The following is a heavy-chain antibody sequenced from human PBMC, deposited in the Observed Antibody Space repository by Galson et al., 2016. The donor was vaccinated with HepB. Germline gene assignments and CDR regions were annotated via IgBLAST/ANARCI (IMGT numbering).Heavy chain of an antibody. V-gene: IGHV3-23*01. D-gene: IGHD1-14*01. Sequence: SLRLPCAASGFVFSNYAMSWGRQAAGKGLEWVSTITGRGDSAYYADSVKGRFTISRDNSQNTLFLPMNSLRAEDTAIYYWAKHAEPYYYYAMDVWGQGTTVTVSS. CDR3: AKHAEPYYYYAMDV. CDR2: ITGRGDSA. J-gene: IGHJ6*02. CDR1: GFVFSNYA.